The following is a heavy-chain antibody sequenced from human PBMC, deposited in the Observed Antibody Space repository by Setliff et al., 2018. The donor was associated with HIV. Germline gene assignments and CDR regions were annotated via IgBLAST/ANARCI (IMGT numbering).Heavy chain of an antibody. V-gene: IGHV4-4*07. CDR1: GGSLSSYY. CDR3: ARHGDYSYFYYYYMDV. D-gene: IGHD4-17*01. J-gene: IGHJ6*03. CDR2: IYSSGST. Sequence: SETLSLTCTVSGGSLSSYYWSWIRQPAGKGLEWIGRIYSSGSTNYNPSLKSRLTMSVDTSKNQFSLKLSSVTAADTAMYYCARHGDYSYFYYYYMDVWGKGTTVTVSS.